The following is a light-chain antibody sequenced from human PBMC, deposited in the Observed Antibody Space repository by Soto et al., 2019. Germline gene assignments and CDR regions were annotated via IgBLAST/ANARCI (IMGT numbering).Light chain of an antibody. J-gene: IGLJ2*01. V-gene: IGLV2-14*03. CDR3: SSYSSSTTHVV. Sequence: QSVLTQPASVSGSPGRSVTISCTGTSSDVGDFNYVSWYQHLPGRAPKLIIYDVTNRPSRISYRFSASKSGRTASLTISGLQAEDEADYYCSSYSSSTTHVVFGGGTKVTVL. CDR2: DVT. CDR1: SSDVGDFNY.